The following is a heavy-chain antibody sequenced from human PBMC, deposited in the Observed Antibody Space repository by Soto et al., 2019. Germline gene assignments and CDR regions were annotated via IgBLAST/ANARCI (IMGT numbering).Heavy chain of an antibody. J-gene: IGHJ5*02. CDR1: GYTFTGYY. V-gene: IGHV1-2*02. D-gene: IGHD2-8*01. CDR2: INPNSGGT. CDR3: ARFRRMVYDTNWFDP. Sequence: ASVKVSCKASGYTFTGYYMHWVRQAPGQGLEWMGWINPNSGGTNYAQKFQGRVTMTRDTSISTAYMELSRLRSDDTAVYYCARFRRMVYDTNWFDPWGQGTLVTVSS.